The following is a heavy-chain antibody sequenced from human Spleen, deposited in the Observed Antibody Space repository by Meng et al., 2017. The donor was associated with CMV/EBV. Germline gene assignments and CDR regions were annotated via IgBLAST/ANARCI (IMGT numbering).Heavy chain of an antibody. J-gene: IGHJ4*02. CDR2: INSDGSST. CDR3: ARGDDYGDYVSDY. V-gene: IGHV3-74*01. CDR1: GFTFSSYW. Sequence: DVQLVESGGGLVQPGGSLRLSCAASGFTFSSYWMHWVRQAPGKGLVWVSRINSDGSSTSYADSVKGRFTISRDNAKNTLYLQMNSLRAEDTAVYYCARGDDYGDYVSDYWGQGTLVTVSS. D-gene: IGHD4-17*01.